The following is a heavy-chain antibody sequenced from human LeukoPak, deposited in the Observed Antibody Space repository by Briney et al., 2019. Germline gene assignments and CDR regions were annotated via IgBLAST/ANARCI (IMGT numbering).Heavy chain of an antibody. D-gene: IGHD3-10*01. Sequence: GGSPRLSCAASGFTFSSYAMSWVRQAPGKGLEWVSAISGSGGSTYYADSVKGGFTISRDNSKNTLYLQMNSLRAEATAVYYCAKVGANYYGSGGAYFDYWGQGTLVTVSS. J-gene: IGHJ4*02. CDR2: ISGSGGST. V-gene: IGHV3-23*01. CDR1: GFTFSSYA. CDR3: AKVGANYYGSGGAYFDY.